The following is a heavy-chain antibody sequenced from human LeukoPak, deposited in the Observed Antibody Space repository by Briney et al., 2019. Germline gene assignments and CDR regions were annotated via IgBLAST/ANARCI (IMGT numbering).Heavy chain of an antibody. CDR1: GYSFTSYW. CDR2: IDPSDSYT. Sequence: GESLKISCKGSGYSFTSYWITWVRQMPGKGLEWMGRIDPSDSYTNYSPSFQGHVTISADKSISTAYLQWSSLRASDTAMYYCATVTTIYYYYGMDVWGQGTTVTVSS. V-gene: IGHV5-10-1*01. CDR3: ATVTTIYYYYGMDV. J-gene: IGHJ6*02. D-gene: IGHD4-17*01.